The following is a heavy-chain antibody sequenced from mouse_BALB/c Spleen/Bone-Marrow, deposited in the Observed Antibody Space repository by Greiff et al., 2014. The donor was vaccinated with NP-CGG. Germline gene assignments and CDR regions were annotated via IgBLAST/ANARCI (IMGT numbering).Heavy chain of an antibody. CDR1: GHTFTSYI. CDR2: INPYNDGT. CDR3: ARRWLPYAMDY. D-gene: IGHD2-3*01. V-gene: IGHV1-14*01. J-gene: IGHJ4*01. Sequence: VQLQQSGPELVKPGASVKMSCKASGHTFTSYIMHWVKQKPGQGLEWIGYINPYNDGTKYNEKFKGKATLTSDKSSSTAYMELSSLTSEDSAVYYCARRWLPYAMDYWGQGTPVTVSS.